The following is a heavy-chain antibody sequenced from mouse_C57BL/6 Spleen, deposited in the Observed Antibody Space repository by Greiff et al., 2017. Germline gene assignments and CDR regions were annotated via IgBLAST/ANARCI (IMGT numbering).Heavy chain of an antibody. Sequence: QVQLKESGAELAKPGASVKLSCKASGYTFTSYWMHWVKQRPGQGLEWIGYINPSSGYTKYNQKFKDKATLTADKSSSTAYMQLSSLTYEDSAVYYCARGYYGSSLHWYFDVWGTGTTVTVSS. CDR2: INPSSGYT. CDR1: GYTFTSYW. D-gene: IGHD1-1*01. V-gene: IGHV1-7*01. CDR3: ARGYYGSSLHWYFDV. J-gene: IGHJ1*03.